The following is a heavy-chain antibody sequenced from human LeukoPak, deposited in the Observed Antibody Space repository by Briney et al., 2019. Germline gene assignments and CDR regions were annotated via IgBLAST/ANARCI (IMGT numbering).Heavy chain of an antibody. D-gene: IGHD3-22*01. CDR3: AGLVGRYSSGLYYYYFDY. V-gene: IGHV4-4*02. CDR1: GDSINSLDL. CDR2: MYLSGTT. J-gene: IGHJ4*02. Sequence: PSETLSLTCTVSGDSINSLDLWSWVRQPPGKGLEWIGEMYLSGTTHTNPSVKSRVTISIDKSKNQFFLNLSSVTAADTAVYYCAGLVGRYSSGLYYYYFDYWGQGTLVTVSS.